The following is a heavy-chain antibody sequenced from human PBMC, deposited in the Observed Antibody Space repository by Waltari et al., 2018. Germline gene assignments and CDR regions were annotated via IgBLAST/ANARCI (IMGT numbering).Heavy chain of an antibody. Sequence: EVQLLESGGTLVQPGGSLRLSCAAYGFSINTFDVTWVRQAPGKGLEWVSGISNSGDSVYYADSVKGRFTISRDNSKNTLYLQMNSLRAEDTAVYYCAKNWGGLDYWGQGTLVTVSS. CDR3: AKNWGGLDY. CDR1: GFSINTFD. D-gene: IGHD3-16*01. CDR2: ISNSGDSV. V-gene: IGHV3-23*01. J-gene: IGHJ4*02.